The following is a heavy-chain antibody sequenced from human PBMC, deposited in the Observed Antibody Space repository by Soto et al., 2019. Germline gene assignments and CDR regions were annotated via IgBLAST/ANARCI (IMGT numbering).Heavy chain of an antibody. CDR2: INPSGGST. J-gene: IGHJ2*01. V-gene: IGHV1-46*01. D-gene: IGHD3-3*01. Sequence: QVQLVQSGAEVKKPGASVKVSCKASGYTFTSYYMHWVRQAPGQGLEWMGIINPSGGSTSYAQKFQGRVTMTRDTSTSTVYMELSSRRSEDTAVYYCSRDGSITIFGVANWYFDLWGRGTLVTVSS. CDR3: SRDGSITIFGVANWYFDL. CDR1: GYTFTSYY.